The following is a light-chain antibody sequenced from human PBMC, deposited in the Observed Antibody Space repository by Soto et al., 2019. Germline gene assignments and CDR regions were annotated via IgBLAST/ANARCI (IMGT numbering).Light chain of an antibody. Sequence: EIVMRQSPASLSVSTGERATLSCRASQSVNIYLAWYPQQPGQAPRLXXFGASYRATGIPARFIGSGSGTELNLTISSLQSEDFAVYVCQQYDDWLRLTFGGGTKVDIK. CDR2: GAS. CDR1: QSVNIY. J-gene: IGKJ4*01. CDR3: QQYDDWLRLT. V-gene: IGKV3D-15*01.